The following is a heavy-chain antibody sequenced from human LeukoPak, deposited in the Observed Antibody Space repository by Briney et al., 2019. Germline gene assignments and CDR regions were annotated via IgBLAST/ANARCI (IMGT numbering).Heavy chain of an antibody. Sequence: PSETLSLTCAVYGGSFSGYYWSWIRQPPGKGLEWIGEIDHSGSTNYNPSLKSRVTISVDTSKNQFSLKRSSVTAADTAVYYCARGRLYDYVWGSYRYYWFDPWGQGTLVTVSS. J-gene: IGHJ5*02. D-gene: IGHD3-16*02. CDR1: GGSFSGYY. CDR2: IDHSGST. V-gene: IGHV4-34*01. CDR3: ARGRLYDYVWGSYRYYWFDP.